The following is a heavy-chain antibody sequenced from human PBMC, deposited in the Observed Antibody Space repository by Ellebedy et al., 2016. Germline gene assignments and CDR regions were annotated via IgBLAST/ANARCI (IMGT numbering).Heavy chain of an antibody. V-gene: IGHV3-21*01. CDR3: AIFAGITPIVRDGLDI. J-gene: IGHJ3*02. CDR1: GFTFSGYS. Sequence: GGSLRLSXAASGFTFSGYSMHWVRQAPGKGLEWVSSISSSSSYIYYADSVRGRFTISRDNAKNSLYLQMNSLRAEDTAVYYCAIFAGITPIVRDGLDIWGQGTMVTVSS. D-gene: IGHD3-10*01. CDR2: ISSSSSYI.